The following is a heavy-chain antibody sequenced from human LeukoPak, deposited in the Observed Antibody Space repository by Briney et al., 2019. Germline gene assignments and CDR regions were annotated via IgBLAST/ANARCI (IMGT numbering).Heavy chain of an antibody. J-gene: IGHJ3*02. Sequence: SETLSLTCTVSGGSISSGSYYWGWLRQPAGKGLEWIGRIYTSGSTNYNPSLKSRVTISVDTSKNQFSLKLSSVTAADTAVYYCASGLLMGTYYYDSSGYYHDAFDIWGQGTMVTVSS. CDR1: GGSISSGSYY. CDR2: IYTSGST. D-gene: IGHD3-22*01. V-gene: IGHV4-61*02. CDR3: ASGLLMGTYYYDSSGYYHDAFDI.